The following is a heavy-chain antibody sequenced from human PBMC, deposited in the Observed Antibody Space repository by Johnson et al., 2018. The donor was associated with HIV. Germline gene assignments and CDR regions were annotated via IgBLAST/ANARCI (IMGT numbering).Heavy chain of an antibody. Sequence: VQGRFTISRDNAKNSLYVQMNSLRVEDTAVYYCARAPRFGRVRGSAFDIWGQGTMVTVSS. J-gene: IGHJ3*02. CDR3: ARAPRFGRVRGSAFDI. V-gene: IGHV3-11*04. D-gene: IGHD3-10*01.